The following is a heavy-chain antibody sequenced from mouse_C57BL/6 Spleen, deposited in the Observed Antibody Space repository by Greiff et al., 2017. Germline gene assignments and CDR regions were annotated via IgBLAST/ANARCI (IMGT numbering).Heavy chain of an antibody. Sequence: QVQLQQPGAELVKPGASVKMSCKASGYTFTSYWITWVKQRPGQGLEWIGDIYPGSGSTNYNEKFKSKATLTVDTSSSTAYMQLSSLTSEDSAVYYCARWGVITTVVPYYYAMDYWGQGTSVTVAS. D-gene: IGHD1-1*01. CDR2: IYPGSGST. CDR1: GYTFTSYW. V-gene: IGHV1-55*01. J-gene: IGHJ4*01. CDR3: ARWGVITTVVPYYYAMDY.